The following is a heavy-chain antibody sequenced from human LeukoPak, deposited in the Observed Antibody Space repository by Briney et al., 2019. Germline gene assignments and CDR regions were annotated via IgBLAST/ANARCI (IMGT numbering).Heavy chain of an antibody. Sequence: ASVKVSFKASGYSLTGYYMHWVRQAPGQGLDWMGWFNPNSGCTNYAQKFQGRVTMTSDTSINTAYMELSRLRSDDTAVYYCARDGSGWYWFDPWGQGTLVTVSS. J-gene: IGHJ5*02. CDR3: ARDGSGWYWFDP. CDR1: GYSLTGYY. D-gene: IGHD6-19*01. CDR2: FNPNSGCT. V-gene: IGHV1-2*02.